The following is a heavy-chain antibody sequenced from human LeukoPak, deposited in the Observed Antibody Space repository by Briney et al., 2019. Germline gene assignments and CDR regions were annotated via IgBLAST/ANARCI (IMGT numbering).Heavy chain of an antibody. V-gene: IGHV3-30*02. Sequence: GGSLRLSCAASGFIFSNYGMHWVRQAPGKGLEWVAVIWFDGSNKYYADSVKDRFSISRDNSKNTLYLQMISLRAEDTAVYYCAKEQAVALDVWGQGTTVSVSS. J-gene: IGHJ6*02. CDR3: AKEQAVALDV. CDR2: IWFDGSNK. CDR1: GFIFSNYG.